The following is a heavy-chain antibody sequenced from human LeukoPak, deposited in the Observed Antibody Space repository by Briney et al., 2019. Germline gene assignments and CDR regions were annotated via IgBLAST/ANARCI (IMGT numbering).Heavy chain of an antibody. J-gene: IGHJ4*02. CDR2: IYYSGST. V-gene: IGHV4-39*01. CDR3: ARQPGVVPAAIPGFDY. D-gene: IGHD2-2*02. Sequence: PSETLSLTCTVSGGSISSSSYYWGWIRQPPGKGLEWIGSIYYSGSTYYNPSLKSRVTISVDTSKNQFSLKLSSVTAADTAVYYCARQPGVVPAAIPGFDYWGQGTLDTVSS. CDR1: GGSISSSSYY.